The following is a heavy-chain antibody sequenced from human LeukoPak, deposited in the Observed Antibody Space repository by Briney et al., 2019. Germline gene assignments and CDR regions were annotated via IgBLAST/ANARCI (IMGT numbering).Heavy chain of an antibody. CDR3: AKARLWFGELTSDP. CDR1: GFTFDDYA. V-gene: IGHV3-9*01. Sequence: PGGSLRLSCAASGFTFDDYAMHWVRQAPGKGLEWVSGISWNSGSIGYADSVKGRFTISRGNAKNSLYLQMNSLRAEDTALYYCAKARLWFGELTSDPWGQGALVTVSS. CDR2: ISWNSGSI. D-gene: IGHD3-10*01. J-gene: IGHJ5*02.